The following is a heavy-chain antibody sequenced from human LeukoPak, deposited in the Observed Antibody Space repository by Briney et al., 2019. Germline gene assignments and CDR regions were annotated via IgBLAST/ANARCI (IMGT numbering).Heavy chain of an antibody. CDR3: ARAVGDYTFDY. J-gene: IGHJ4*02. CDR2: INESGST. Sequence: SETLSLTCSFYGGSLGGYYWSWIRQSPGKGLEWIGDINESGSTTYNPSLKSRVTISVDTPKNQFSLKLSSVTAADTAVYYCARAVGDYTFDYWGQGALVTVSS. D-gene: IGHD4-17*01. V-gene: IGHV4-34*01. CDR1: GGSLGGYY.